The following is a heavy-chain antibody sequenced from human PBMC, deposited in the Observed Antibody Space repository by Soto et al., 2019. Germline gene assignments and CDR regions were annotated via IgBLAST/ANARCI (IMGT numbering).Heavy chain of an antibody. CDR1: GFSLSTSGVG. CDR3: ARPYYYDSSGYYGGVY. CDR2: IYWDDDK. V-gene: IGHV2-5*02. J-gene: IGHJ4*02. D-gene: IGHD3-22*01. Sequence: QITLKESGPTLVKPTQTLTLTCTFSGFSLSTSGVGVGWIRQPPGKALEWLALIYWDDDKRYSPSLKSRLTITKDTSKNQVVLTMTNMDPVDTATYYCARPYYYDSSGYYGGVYWGQGTLVTVSS.